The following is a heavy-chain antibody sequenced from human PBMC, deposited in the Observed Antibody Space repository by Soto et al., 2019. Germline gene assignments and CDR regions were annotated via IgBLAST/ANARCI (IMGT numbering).Heavy chain of an antibody. D-gene: IGHD6-19*01. CDR3: AREVSGWSRAIDY. Sequence: PGGSLRLSCAASGFTFSSYGMHWVRQAPGKGLEWVAVIWYDGSNKYYADHVKGRFTISRDNSKNTLYLQMNSLRAEDTAVYYCAREVSGWSRAIDYWGQGTLVTVSS. V-gene: IGHV3-33*01. J-gene: IGHJ4*02. CDR2: IWYDGSNK. CDR1: GFTFSSYG.